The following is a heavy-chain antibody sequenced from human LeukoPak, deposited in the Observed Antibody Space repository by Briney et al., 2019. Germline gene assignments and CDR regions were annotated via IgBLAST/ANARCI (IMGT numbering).Heavy chain of an antibody. J-gene: IGHJ4*02. V-gene: IGHV1-24*01. CDR1: GYTLTELS. Sequence: ASVKVSCKVSGYTLTELSMHWVRQAPGKGLEWMGGFDPEDGETIYAQKFQGRVTMTEDTSTGTAYMELSSLRSEDTDVYYCATGGDITTGSFDYWGQGTLVTVSS. CDR2: FDPEDGET. CDR3: ATGGDITTGSFDY. D-gene: IGHD3-22*01.